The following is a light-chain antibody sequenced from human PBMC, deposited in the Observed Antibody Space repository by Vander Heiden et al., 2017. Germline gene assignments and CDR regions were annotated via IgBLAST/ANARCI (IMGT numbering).Light chain of an antibody. Sequence: AIQLTQSPSSLSTSVGARVTITCRASQGITSALAWYQQKPGKRPELLIYDATSLETGVPLRFSGSGSGTDFTLTISSLQPEDAATYFCQQFSMYPRTFGQGTKLEIK. CDR2: DAT. J-gene: IGKJ2*01. CDR1: QGITSA. CDR3: QQFSMYPRT. V-gene: IGKV1-13*02.